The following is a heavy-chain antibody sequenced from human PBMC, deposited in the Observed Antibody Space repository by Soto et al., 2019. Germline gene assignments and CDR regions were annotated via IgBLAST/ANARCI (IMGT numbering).Heavy chain of an antibody. CDR3: AKDYGITILGVATNFDY. V-gene: IGHV3-23*01. CDR1: GFTFSSYA. D-gene: IGHD3-3*01. Sequence: EVQLLESGGGLVQPGGSLRLSCAASGFTFSSYAMSWVRQAPGKGLEWVSAISGSGGSTYYADSVKGRFTISRDNSKNKLYMQMNSLRAEDTAVYYCAKDYGITILGVATNFDYWGQGTLVTVSS. J-gene: IGHJ4*02. CDR2: ISGSGGST.